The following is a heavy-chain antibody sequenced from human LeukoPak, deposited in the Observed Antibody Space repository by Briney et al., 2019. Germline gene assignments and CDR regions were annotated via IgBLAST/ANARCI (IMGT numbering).Heavy chain of an antibody. J-gene: IGHJ3*02. D-gene: IGHD6-19*01. Sequence: GGSLRLSCAASGFIFSAYAMTWVRQAPGKGLEWVSGISDGGGNTYYADSVRGRFTISRDSSKNTLYLQMNSLRAEDTAVYYCARDDGWLVREDGFDMWGQGTMVTVSS. V-gene: IGHV3-23*01. CDR3: ARDDGWLVREDGFDM. CDR2: ISDGGGNT. CDR1: GFIFSAYA.